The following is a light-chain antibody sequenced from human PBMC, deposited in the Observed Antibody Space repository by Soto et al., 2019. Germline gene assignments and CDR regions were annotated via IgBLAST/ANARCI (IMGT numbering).Light chain of an antibody. CDR2: DVS. CDR3: SSNTSSSTPL. J-gene: IGLJ2*01. V-gene: IGLV2-14*01. Sequence: QSVLTQPASVSGSPGQSITISCTGTSSDVGGYNYVSWYQQHPGKAPKLMIYDVSNRPSGVSNRFSGSKSGNTASLTISGLQAEDEADYYCSSNTSSSTPLFGGGTKVTVL. CDR1: SSDVGGYNY.